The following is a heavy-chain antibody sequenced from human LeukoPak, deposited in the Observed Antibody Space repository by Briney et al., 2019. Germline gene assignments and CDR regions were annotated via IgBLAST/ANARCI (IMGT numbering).Heavy chain of an antibody. V-gene: IGHV3-23*01. CDR3: AIAAGTYYYDSTEHAPFDY. CDR1: GFTFSSYA. J-gene: IGHJ4*02. CDR2: ISGSGGST. D-gene: IGHD3-22*01. Sequence: GGSLRLSCAASGFTFSSYAMSWVRQAPGKGLEWVSAISGSGGSTYYADSVKGRFTISRDNSKNTLYLQTNSLRAEDTAVYYCAIAAGTYYYDSTEHAPFDYWGQGTLVTVSS.